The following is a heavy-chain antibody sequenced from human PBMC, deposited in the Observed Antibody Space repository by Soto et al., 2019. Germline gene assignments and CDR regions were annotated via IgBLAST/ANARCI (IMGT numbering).Heavy chain of an antibody. CDR2: FDPEDGET. J-gene: IGHJ4*02. V-gene: IGHV1-24*01. CDR1: GYTLTELS. CDR3: XXXXXXXXXXXXXXX. Sequence: QVQLVQSGAEVKKPGASVKVSCKVSGYTLTELSMHWVRQAPGKGLEWMGGFDPEDGETIYAQKFQGRVTMTEDXSTDTXYXXXXXXXXXXXXXXXXXXXXXXXXXXXXXXXWGQGTLVTVSS.